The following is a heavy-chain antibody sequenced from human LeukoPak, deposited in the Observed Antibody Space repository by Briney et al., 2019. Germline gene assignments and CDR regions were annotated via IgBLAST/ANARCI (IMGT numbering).Heavy chain of an antibody. CDR2: VYYGRSP. Sequence: SETLSLTCTVSGDSISRSTYYWAWIRQPPGKGLEWIGSVYYGRSPYFNLSLESRATISVDTSKNHFSLKMSSVTAADTAVYYCARSSGTGTFSYWGQGTLVTVSS. CDR3: ARSSGTGTFSY. J-gene: IGHJ4*02. CDR1: GDSISRSTYY. V-gene: IGHV4-39*02. D-gene: IGHD6-25*01.